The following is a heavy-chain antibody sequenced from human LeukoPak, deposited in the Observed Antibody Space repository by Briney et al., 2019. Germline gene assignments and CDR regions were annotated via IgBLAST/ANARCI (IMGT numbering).Heavy chain of an antibody. J-gene: IGHJ4*02. CDR1: GYTFSDYN. D-gene: IGHD4/OR15-4a*01. CDR2: INPTRGGT. Sequence: ASVKVSCKASGYTFSDYNLHWVRQAPGQGLEWMGRINPTRGGTNYAQKFQDRVTMTRDTSISTAYMELSRLSSDDTAVYYCAREMTMSFYPAFWGQGTLVTVSS. CDR3: AREMTMSFYPAF. V-gene: IGHV1-2*06.